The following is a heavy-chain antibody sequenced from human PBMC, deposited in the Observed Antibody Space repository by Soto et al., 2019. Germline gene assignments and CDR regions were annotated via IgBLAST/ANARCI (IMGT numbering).Heavy chain of an antibody. CDR1: GFSFSTYG. CDR3: VKFRGRAYHYYYMDV. D-gene: IGHD3-16*01. V-gene: IGHV3-23*01. J-gene: IGHJ6*03. CDR2: GGSGGST. Sequence: DVPLLESGGGLAQRGGSLRLFCAASGFSFSTYGMTWVRQAPGKGLEWVSYGGSGGSTYYADSVKGRFTISRDNSKNTLYLQMNSLRAEDTAVYYCVKFRGRAYHYYYMDVWGNGTRVTVSS.